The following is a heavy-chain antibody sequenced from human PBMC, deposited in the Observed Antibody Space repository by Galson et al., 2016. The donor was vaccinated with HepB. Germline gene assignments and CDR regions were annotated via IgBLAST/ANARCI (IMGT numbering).Heavy chain of an antibody. CDR1: GLSASVNY. J-gene: IGHJ6*02. Sequence: SLRLSCAASGLSASVNYMAWVRQAPGKGLEWVSLFYTGGSSYYAHSVKGRFTISRDKSKDTLYLQMNSLTAEDTAVYYCASLPPGANYYFPMDVWGQGTTVTVSS. CDR2: FYTGGSS. CDR3: ASLPPGANYYFPMDV. V-gene: IGHV3-66*01.